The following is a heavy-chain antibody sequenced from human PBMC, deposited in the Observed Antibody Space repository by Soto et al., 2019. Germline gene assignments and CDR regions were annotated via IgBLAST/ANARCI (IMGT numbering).Heavy chain of an antibody. V-gene: IGHV1-3*05. D-gene: IGHD6-19*01. Sequence: QVQLVQSGAEDKKPGASVKVSCKASGYTFTDYAMHWVRQAPGQRLEWMGWINAGNGNTKYSQKFQGRATITRDTSASTAYMDLSTLSSDDTALYSCATHGSASNHWGPGTPVTVSS. CDR2: INAGNGNT. CDR3: ATHGSASNH. CDR1: GYTFTDYA. J-gene: IGHJ5*02.